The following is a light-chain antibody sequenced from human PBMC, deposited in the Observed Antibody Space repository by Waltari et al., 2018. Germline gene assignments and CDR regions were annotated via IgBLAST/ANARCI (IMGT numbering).Light chain of an antibody. Sequence: SYVLTQPPSVSVAPGKTAKITCGGTDIQTKTVPWYQQKPGRAPDLFVFDDDKRPSGIPERVSGSNSGSAATLTISRVEPGDEADYYCQVWDADGDHVVFGGGTRLTVL. CDR2: DDD. CDR1: DIQTKT. CDR3: QVWDADGDHVV. V-gene: IGLV3-21*03. J-gene: IGLJ3*02.